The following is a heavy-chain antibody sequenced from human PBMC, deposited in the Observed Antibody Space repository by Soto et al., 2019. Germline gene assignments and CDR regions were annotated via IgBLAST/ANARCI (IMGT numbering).Heavy chain of an antibody. V-gene: IGHV4-59*08. CDR2: IYYSGST. J-gene: IGHJ4*02. CDR3: ARRSGSTAFDF. Sequence: TLSLTCTVSGGSISSYYWSWIRQPPGKGLEWIGYIYYSGSTNYNPSLKSRVTISVDTSKNQFSLKLSSVTAADTAVYYCARRSGSTAFDFWGQGTLVPVSS. CDR1: GGSISSYY. D-gene: IGHD3-3*01.